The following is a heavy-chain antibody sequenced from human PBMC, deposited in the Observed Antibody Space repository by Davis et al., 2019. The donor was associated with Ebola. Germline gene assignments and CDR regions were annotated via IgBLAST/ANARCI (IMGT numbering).Heavy chain of an antibody. D-gene: IGHD2-21*02. V-gene: IGHV1-3*01. Sequence: AASVKVSCKASGYTFTSYAMHWVRQAPGQRLEWMGWINAGNGNTKYSQKFQGRVTITRDTSASTAYMELSSLRSEDTAVYYCARDGAVVTAINYYYYYGMDVWGQGTTVTVSS. J-gene: IGHJ6*02. CDR1: GYTFTSYA. CDR3: ARDGAVVTAINYYYYYGMDV. CDR2: INAGNGNT.